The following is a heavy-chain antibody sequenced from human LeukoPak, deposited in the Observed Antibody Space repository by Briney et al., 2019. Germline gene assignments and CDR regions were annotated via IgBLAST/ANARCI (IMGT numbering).Heavy chain of an antibody. CDR1: GDSVSSNSAT. D-gene: IGHD5-12*01. Sequence: PSQTLSLTCAISGDSVSSNSATWNWIRQSRSRGLEWLGRTYYRSKWYNDYTVSVKSRITINPDTSKNQFSLQLNSVTPEDTAVYYCARDRGYSGYEDGFDYWGQGSLVTVSS. CDR3: ARDRGYSGYEDGFDY. CDR2: TYYRSKWYN. V-gene: IGHV6-1*01. J-gene: IGHJ4*02.